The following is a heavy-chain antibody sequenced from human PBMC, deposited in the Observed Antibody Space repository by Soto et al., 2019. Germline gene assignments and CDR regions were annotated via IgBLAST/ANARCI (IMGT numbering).Heavy chain of an antibody. D-gene: IGHD3-9*01. CDR3: AREDYTGNSRFFDY. CDR2: IYHSGIT. CDR1: GGSIVSGNYY. V-gene: IGHV4-30-4*01. Sequence: SETLSLTCSVSGGSIVSGNYYWSWIRHPPGKGLEWIGYIYHSGITYYNPSLNSRVTISVDMSKNQFSLRLSSVTAADTAVYYCAREDYTGNSRFFDYWGQGVLVTVSS. J-gene: IGHJ4*02.